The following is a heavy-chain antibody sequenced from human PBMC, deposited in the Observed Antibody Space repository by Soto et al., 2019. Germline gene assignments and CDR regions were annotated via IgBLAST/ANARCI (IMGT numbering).Heavy chain of an antibody. J-gene: IGHJ4*02. V-gene: IGHV1-2*02. D-gene: IGHD5-12*01. CDR3: ARAGLTTVELATIY. CDR1: AVTFTSYF. Sequence: SVKVSCNAPAVTFTSYFMHWVRQAPGHGLEWIGVINPNSAVTKLPQKFQGRAIMTRDTSISTVYMELSRLTFDDTAVYYCARAGLTTVELATIYWGQGTLVTVSS. CDR2: INPNSAVT.